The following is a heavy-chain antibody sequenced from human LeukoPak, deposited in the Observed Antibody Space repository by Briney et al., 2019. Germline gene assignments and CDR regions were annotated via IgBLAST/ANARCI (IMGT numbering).Heavy chain of an antibody. J-gene: IGHJ4*02. Sequence: GGSLRLSCAASGFTFSSYSMNWVRQAPGKGLEWVSSISSRSSYIDYADSVKGRFTISRDNAKNSLYLQMNSLRAEDTAVYYCAREPLYGDSSFDYWGQGTLVTVSS. V-gene: IGHV3-21*01. D-gene: IGHD4-17*01. CDR3: AREPLYGDSSFDY. CDR1: GFTFSSYS. CDR2: ISSRSSYI.